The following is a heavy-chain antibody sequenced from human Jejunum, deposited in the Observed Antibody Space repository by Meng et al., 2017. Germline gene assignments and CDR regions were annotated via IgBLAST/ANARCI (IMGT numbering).Heavy chain of an antibody. Sequence: RGSLRLSCAASGFTFSSFAMVWVRQAPGKGLEWVAVVSYDGSNKFYADSVKGRFTVSRDNSKNTLYLQMDSLRVEDTAVYYCARAYYDGSGRFDFWGQGTLVTVSS. J-gene: IGHJ4*02. CDR1: GFTFSSFA. V-gene: IGHV3-30*01. CDR3: ARAYYDGSGRFDF. CDR2: VSYDGSNK. D-gene: IGHD3-22*01.